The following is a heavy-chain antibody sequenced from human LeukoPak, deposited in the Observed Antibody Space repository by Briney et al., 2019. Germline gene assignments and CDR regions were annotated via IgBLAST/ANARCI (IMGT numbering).Heavy chain of an antibody. V-gene: IGHV1-18*01. J-gene: IGHJ5*02. CDR1: GYTFTICG. CDR3: ARFTDYCSRTSCYSYNWFDP. CDR2: ISGYNGNT. Sequence: ASVTVSFKASGYTFTICGISWVRQAPGQGLEWMGWISGYNGNTKYAQKLQGRVIMTTDTSTSTAYMVLRSLRSDDTAVYYCARFTDYCSRTSCYSYNWFDPWGQGTLVTVSS. D-gene: IGHD2-2*01.